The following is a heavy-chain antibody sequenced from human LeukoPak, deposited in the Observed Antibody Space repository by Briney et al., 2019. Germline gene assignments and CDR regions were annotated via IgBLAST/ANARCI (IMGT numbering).Heavy chain of an antibody. CDR3: AKSAHKYYYDSSGPFDY. D-gene: IGHD3-22*01. CDR1: GFTFSSYA. J-gene: IGHJ4*02. V-gene: IGHV3-23*01. Sequence: PGGSLSLSCAASGFTFSSYAMSWVRQAPGKGLEWVSAISGSGGSTYYADSVKGRFTISRDNSKNTLYLQMNSLRAEDTAVYYCAKSAHKYYYDSSGPFDYWGQGTPVTVSS. CDR2: ISGSGGST.